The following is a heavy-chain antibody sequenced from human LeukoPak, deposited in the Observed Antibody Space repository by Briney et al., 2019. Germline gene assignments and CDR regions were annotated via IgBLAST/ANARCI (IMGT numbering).Heavy chain of an antibody. J-gene: IGHJ3*02. Sequence: SETLSLTCAVYGGSFSGYYWSWIRQPPGKGLEWIGETNHSGSTNYNPSLKSRVTISLDTSRNQFSLKLNSVTAADTAVYYCAKSNGYGLIDIWGQGTMVTVSS. D-gene: IGHD3-22*01. CDR1: GGSFSGYY. CDR2: TNHSGST. V-gene: IGHV4-34*01. CDR3: AKSNGYGLIDI.